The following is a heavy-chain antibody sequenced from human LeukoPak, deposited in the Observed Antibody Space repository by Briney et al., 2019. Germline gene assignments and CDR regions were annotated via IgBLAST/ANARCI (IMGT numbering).Heavy chain of an antibody. CDR1: GDSVSSNSAA. CDR2: TYYRSKWYN. D-gene: IGHD5-12*01. Sequence: SQTLSLTCAISGDSVSSNSAAWNWIRQSPSRGLEWLGRTYYRSKWYNDYAVSVKSRITINPDTSKNQFSLQLNSVTPEDTAVYYCARDHRSGYGKDSYWYFDLWGRGTLVTVSS. CDR3: ARDHRSGYGKDSYWYFDL. V-gene: IGHV6-1*01. J-gene: IGHJ2*01.